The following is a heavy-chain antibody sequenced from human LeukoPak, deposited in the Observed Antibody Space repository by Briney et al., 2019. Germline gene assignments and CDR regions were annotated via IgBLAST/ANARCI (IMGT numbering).Heavy chain of an antibody. CDR2: MNPNSGNT. D-gene: IGHD4-17*01. CDR1: GYTFTSYD. V-gene: IGHV1-8*01. Sequence: ASVKVSCKASGYTFTSYDINWVRQAIGQGLEWMGWMNPNSGNTGYAQKFQGRVTMTRNTSISTAYMELSSLRSEDTAVYYCARGAHGYGDYSRDYWGQGTLVTVSS. CDR3: ARGAHGYGDYSRDY. J-gene: IGHJ4*02.